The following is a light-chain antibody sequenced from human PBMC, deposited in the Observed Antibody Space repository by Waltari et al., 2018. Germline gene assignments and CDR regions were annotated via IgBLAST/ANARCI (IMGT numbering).Light chain of an antibody. J-gene: IGKJ1*01. CDR2: GAS. V-gene: IGKV1-39*01. CDR3: QQSHSMPWT. CDR1: QSISSF. Sequence: DIQMTQSPSPLSASVGDRITITCRASQSISSFLNWYQQKPGKAPKLLIYGASRLQSGVPSRVSAKGSGTEFTLTISSLQPEDIATYSCQQSHSMPWTFGQGTKVEIK.